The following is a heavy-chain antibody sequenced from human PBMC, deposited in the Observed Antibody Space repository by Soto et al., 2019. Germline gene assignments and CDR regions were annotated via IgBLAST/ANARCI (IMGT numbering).Heavy chain of an antibody. CDR3: PRDRRYGGNSFSPGDYYGKDV. Sequence: ASVKVSCTVSGYTSTGYYMHWLRHAPGQGLEWMGWINPNSGGTNYAQKFQGWVTMTRDTSISTAYMELSRLRSDGTAVYFCPRDRRYGGNSFSPGDYYGKDVWRQGTTVTVSS. CDR2: INPNSGGT. J-gene: IGHJ6*02. CDR1: GYTSTGYY. D-gene: IGHD2-15*01. V-gene: IGHV1-2*04.